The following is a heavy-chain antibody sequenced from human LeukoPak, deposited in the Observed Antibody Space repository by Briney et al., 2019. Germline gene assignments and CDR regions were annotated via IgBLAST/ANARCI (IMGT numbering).Heavy chain of an antibody. CDR3: ARDMADPLHYFDY. J-gene: IGHJ4*02. D-gene: IGHD5-24*01. V-gene: IGHV3-21*01. CDR1: GFTFSTYN. Sequence: GGSLRLSCAASGFTFSTYNMNWVRQAPGKGLEWVSSISDSNTYTYYADSVKGRFTISRDNAKNSLYLQMNSLRAEDTAVYYCARDMADPLHYFDYWGQGTLVTVSS. CDR2: ISDSNTYT.